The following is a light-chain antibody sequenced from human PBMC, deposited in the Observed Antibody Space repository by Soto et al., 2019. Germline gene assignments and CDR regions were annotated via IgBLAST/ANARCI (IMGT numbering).Light chain of an antibody. J-gene: IGLJ2*01. CDR1: GSNIGTNT. CDR3: AAGDGTLKGTV. CDR2: NNN. Sequence: QSVLTQPPSASGTPGQRVIISCSGSGSNIGTNTANWYQQLPGTAPKLLIHNNNQRPSGVPDRFSGSQSGTSASLAISGLQSEDEGDSSCAAGDGTLKGTVFGGGTKVTVL. V-gene: IGLV1-44*01.